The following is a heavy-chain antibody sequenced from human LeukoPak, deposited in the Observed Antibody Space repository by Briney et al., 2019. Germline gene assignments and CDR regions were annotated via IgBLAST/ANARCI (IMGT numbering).Heavy chain of an antibody. Sequence: GGSLRLSCAASGFTFSSYWMSWVRQAPGKGLEWVANIKQDGSEKYYVDSVKGRFTISRDNAKNSLYLQMNGLRAEDTAVYYCARGRRYGGNSLAAFDIWGQGTMVTVSS. CDR2: IKQDGSEK. CDR3: ARGRRYGGNSLAAFDI. CDR1: GFTFSSYW. J-gene: IGHJ3*02. V-gene: IGHV3-7*01. D-gene: IGHD4-23*01.